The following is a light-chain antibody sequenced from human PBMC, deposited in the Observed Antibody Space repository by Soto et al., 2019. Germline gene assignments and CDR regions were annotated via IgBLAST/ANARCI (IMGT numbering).Light chain of an antibody. J-gene: IGKJ2*01. CDR2: GAS. CDR1: QRISTN. Sequence: DIVLTQSPGTLSLSPGERATLSCRASQRISTNYLGWYQQKPGQAPRLLIYGASTRATAIPARFSGSGSGTEFTLTISSLQSEDFAVYFCQQYDNWPYTFGQGTKLEIK. V-gene: IGKV3-15*01. CDR3: QQYDNWPYT.